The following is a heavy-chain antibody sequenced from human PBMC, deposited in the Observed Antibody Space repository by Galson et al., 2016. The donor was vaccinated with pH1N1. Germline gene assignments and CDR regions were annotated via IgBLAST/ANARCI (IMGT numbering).Heavy chain of an antibody. CDR3: ATDYYFDY. V-gene: IGHV1-24*01. Sequence: SVKVSCKVTGYTLTKVSMHWVRQAPGKGLEWMGSFDPEDGETLYAQKFQGRLTMTEDSSTDTAYMELNTLRSEDTAVYYCATDYYFDYGGQGTLVTVSS. CDR2: FDPEDGET. CDR1: GYTLTKVS. J-gene: IGHJ4*02.